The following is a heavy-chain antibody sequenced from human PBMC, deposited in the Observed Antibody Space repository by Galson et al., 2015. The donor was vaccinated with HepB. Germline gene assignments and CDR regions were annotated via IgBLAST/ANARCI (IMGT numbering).Heavy chain of an antibody. Sequence: SCKASGYTFTGYYMHWVRQAPGQGLEWMGRINPNSGGTNYAQKFQGRVTMTRDTSISTAYMELSRLRSDDTAVYYCARVRPLHLGELSLYPLDYWGQGTLVTVSS. V-gene: IGHV1-2*06. D-gene: IGHD3-16*02. J-gene: IGHJ4*02. CDR3: ARVRPLHLGELSLYPLDY. CDR2: INPNSGGT. CDR1: GYTFTGYY.